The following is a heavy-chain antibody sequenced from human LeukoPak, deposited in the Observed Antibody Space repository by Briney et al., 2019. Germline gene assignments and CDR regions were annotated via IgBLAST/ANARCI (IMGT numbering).Heavy chain of an antibody. CDR2: IYSGGST. V-gene: IGHV3-53*01. CDR1: GFTVISNY. D-gene: IGHD1-26*01. CDR3: AKDQPPQWELPAGSYFDY. J-gene: IGHJ4*02. Sequence: GPLLLSCAASGFTVISNYMSWVRQAPGKGLEWVSVIYSGGSTYYADSVKGRFTISRDNSKNTLYLQMNSLRAEDTAVYYCAKDQPPQWELPAGSYFDYWGQGTLVTVSS.